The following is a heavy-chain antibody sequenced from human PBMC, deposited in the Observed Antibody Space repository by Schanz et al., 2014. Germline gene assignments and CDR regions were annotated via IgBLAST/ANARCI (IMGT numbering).Heavy chain of an antibody. CDR1: GYTVSALA. V-gene: IGHV1-24*01. Sequence: QVQLLQSGSEVKKPGASVKVSCEISGYTVSALAMHWVRQAPGKGLEWLGGFDVEDGDTVYAQKFQGRVIMTEDTSTDTAYVELSRLTSEDTGVYYCATETSRTWFYNGVDVWGKGTTVTVSS. CDR2: FDVEDGDT. D-gene: IGHD2-2*01. J-gene: IGHJ6*04. CDR3: ATETSRTWFYNGVDV.